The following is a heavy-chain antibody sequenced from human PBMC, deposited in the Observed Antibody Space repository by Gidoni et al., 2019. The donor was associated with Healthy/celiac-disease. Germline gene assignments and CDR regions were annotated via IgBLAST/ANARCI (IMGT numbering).Heavy chain of an antibody. Sequence: QVQPVQSGAEVTKPGSSVKVSCKASGGTFSSYAISWVRQAPGQGLEWMGGFIPIFGTANYAQKFQGRVTITANESTSTAYMELSSLRSEDTAVYYWAREGGRATTPWGQGTLVTVSS. CDR3: AREGGRATTP. D-gene: IGHD1-1*01. V-gene: IGHV1-69*19. CDR1: GGTFSSYA. J-gene: IGHJ5*02. CDR2: FIPIFGTA.